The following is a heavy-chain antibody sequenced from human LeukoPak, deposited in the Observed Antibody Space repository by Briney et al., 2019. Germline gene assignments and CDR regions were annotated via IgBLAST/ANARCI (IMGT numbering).Heavy chain of an antibody. D-gene: IGHD5-18*01. CDR2: VSYSGST. CDR1: DGSINRYY. Sequence: SETLSLTCTVSDGSINRYYWSWIRQPPGKGLEWIGYVSYSGSTNSNPSLKSRVTISVDTSKKQFSLDLSSVTAADTAVYYCARLGGYSYGFWFDPWGQGTLVTVSS. J-gene: IGHJ5*02. CDR3: ARLGGYSYGFWFDP. V-gene: IGHV4-59*08.